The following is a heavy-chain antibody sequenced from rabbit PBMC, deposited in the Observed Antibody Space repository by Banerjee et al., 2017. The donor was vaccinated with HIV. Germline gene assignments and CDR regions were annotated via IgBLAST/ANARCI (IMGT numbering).Heavy chain of an antibody. D-gene: IGHD3-1*01. J-gene: IGHJ4*01. Sequence: QEQLEESGGDLVKPEGSLTLTCTASGFSFNNKCVMCWVRQAPGKGLEWIACIYTGSGSALYVSWAKGRFTISRSTTLTTMTLQMTSLTAADTATYFCARTSYPGYGWGYYFHCWGPGTLVTV. CDR3: ARTSYPGYGWGYYFHC. V-gene: IGHV1S45*01. CDR1: GFSFNNKCV. CDR2: IYTGSGSA.